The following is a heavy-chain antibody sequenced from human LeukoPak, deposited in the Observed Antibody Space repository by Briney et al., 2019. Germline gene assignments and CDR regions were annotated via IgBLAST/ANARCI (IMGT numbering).Heavy chain of an antibody. D-gene: IGHD3-10*01. J-gene: IGHJ4*02. V-gene: IGHV3-23*01. CDR1: GFAFRTYA. Sequence: GESLRLSCAASGFAFRTYAMSWVLQAPGKGLEGVSAISGSGDKTFYAESVRGRFTISRDNSKNTLYLQMNSLRAEDTAVYYCAKDLNYGFDSWGQGTLVTVSS. CDR3: AKDLNYGFDS. CDR2: ISGSGDKT.